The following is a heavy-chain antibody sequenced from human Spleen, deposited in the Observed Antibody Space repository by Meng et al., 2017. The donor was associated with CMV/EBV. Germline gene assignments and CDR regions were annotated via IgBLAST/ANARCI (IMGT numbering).Heavy chain of an antibody. CDR3: ARAIIAAAWYFDL. CDR2: INPNSGGT. Sequence: QVQLVQAGAEVKKPGASMKVSCKASGYNFTGYYMNWVRPAPGQGLEWMGWINPNSGGTNYAQKFQGRVTMTRDTSISTAYMELSRLRSDDTAVYYCARAIIAAAWYFDLWGRGTLVTVSS. V-gene: IGHV1-2*02. CDR1: GYNFTGYY. D-gene: IGHD6-13*01. J-gene: IGHJ2*01.